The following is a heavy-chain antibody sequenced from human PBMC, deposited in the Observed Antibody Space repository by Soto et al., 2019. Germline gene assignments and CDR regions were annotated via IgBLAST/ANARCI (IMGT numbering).Heavy chain of an antibody. Sequence: QVQLVQSGAEVQKPGSSVKVSCKASGGTFGSYAISWVRQAPGQGLEWMGGIIPIPGIANYAQKFQGRVTIAADESTSTAYMELSSLRSEDTAVYYCARSQGSSTSLEIYYYYYYGMDVWGQGTTVTVSS. V-gene: IGHV1-69*01. CDR2: IIPIPGIA. CDR1: GGTFGSYA. D-gene: IGHD2-2*01. J-gene: IGHJ6*02. CDR3: ARSQGSSTSLEIYYYYYYGMDV.